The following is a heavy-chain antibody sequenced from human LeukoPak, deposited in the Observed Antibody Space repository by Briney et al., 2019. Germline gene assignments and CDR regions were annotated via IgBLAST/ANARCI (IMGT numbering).Heavy chain of an antibody. CDR3: VKDRTAFMVGAEPFDI. CDR1: GFTFRHYA. Sequence: PGGSLRISCAASGFTFRHYAIHWVRQPPGKGLEWVAFVKFDGNRDNYADSVKGRFTVSRDNSKNSLFPQMTSLRRDDTGVYYCVKDRTAFMVGAEPFDIGGPGTTVIVSP. CDR2: VKFDGNRD. J-gene: IGHJ3*02. D-gene: IGHD3-10*01. V-gene: IGHV3-30*02.